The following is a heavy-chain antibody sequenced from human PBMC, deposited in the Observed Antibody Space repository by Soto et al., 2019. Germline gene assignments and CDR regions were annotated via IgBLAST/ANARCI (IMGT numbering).Heavy chain of an antibody. V-gene: IGHV1-18*04. Sequence: QVLLVQSGAEVKRPGASVKVSCKASNYAFSSYGINWVRQAPGQGLEWMGWVSAYNGNTNYAQNFQGRVTMTADTSTRPAYMELRSLRSDDTAVYYCARAPLSSSSTGFSVYWGQGTLVTVSS. J-gene: IGHJ4*02. CDR3: ARAPLSSSSTGFSVY. CDR2: VSAYNGNT. D-gene: IGHD6-6*01. CDR1: NYAFSSYG.